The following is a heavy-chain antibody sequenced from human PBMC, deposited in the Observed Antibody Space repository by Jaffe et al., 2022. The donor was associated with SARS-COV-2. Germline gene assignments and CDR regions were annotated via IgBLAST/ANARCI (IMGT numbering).Heavy chain of an antibody. V-gene: IGHV3-30*18. Sequence: QVQLVESGGGVVQPGRSLRLSCAASGFTFSSYGMHWVRQAPGKGLEWVAVISYDGSNKYYADSVKGRFTISRDNSKNTLYLQMNSLRAEDTAVYYCAKVREQLVKDYYYGMDVWGQGTTVTVSS. D-gene: IGHD6-6*01. CDR3: AKVREQLVKDYYYGMDV. CDR1: GFTFSSYG. CDR2: ISYDGSNK. J-gene: IGHJ6*02.